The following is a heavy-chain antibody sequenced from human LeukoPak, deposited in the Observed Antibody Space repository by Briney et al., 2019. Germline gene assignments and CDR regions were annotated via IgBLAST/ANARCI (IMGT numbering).Heavy chain of an antibody. CDR2: IYYSGST. CDR3: ARVGQFCYGDCFDY. Sequence: PSETLFLTCTVSGGSISSGDFYWSWIRQPPGKGLEWIGYIYYSGSTYYNPSLKSRVTISVDTSKNQFSLKLSSVTAADTAVYYCARVGQFCYGDCFDYWGQGTLVTVSS. CDR1: GGSISSGDFY. J-gene: IGHJ4*02. V-gene: IGHV4-30-4*01. D-gene: IGHD4-17*01.